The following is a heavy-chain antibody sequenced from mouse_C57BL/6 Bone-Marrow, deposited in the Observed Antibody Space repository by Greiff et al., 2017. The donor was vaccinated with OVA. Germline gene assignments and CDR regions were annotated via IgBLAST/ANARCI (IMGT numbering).Heavy chain of an antibody. V-gene: IGHV14-4*01. Sequence: VQLKQSGAELVRPGASVKLSCTASGFNIKDDYMHWVKERPEQGLEWIGWIDPENGDTEYASKFQGKATITADTSSKTVYLHLSSLTSEDTAVYYCTTYRYWGRGTTRTVSS. CDR3: TTYRY. CDR1: GFNIKDDY. J-gene: IGHJ2*01. CDR2: IDPENGDT.